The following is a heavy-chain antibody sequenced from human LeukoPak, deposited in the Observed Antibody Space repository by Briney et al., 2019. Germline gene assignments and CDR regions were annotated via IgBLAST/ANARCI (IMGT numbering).Heavy chain of an antibody. D-gene: IGHD3-3*01. J-gene: IGHJ6*03. Sequence: PGGSLRLSCAASGFTFSSYWMSWVRQAPGKGLEWVANIKQDGSEKYYVDSVKGRFTISRDNAKNSLYLQMNSLGAEDTAVYYCAREAILRGGNYMDVWGKGTTVTVSS. CDR2: IKQDGSEK. CDR1: GFTFSSYW. V-gene: IGHV3-7*01. CDR3: AREAILRGGNYMDV.